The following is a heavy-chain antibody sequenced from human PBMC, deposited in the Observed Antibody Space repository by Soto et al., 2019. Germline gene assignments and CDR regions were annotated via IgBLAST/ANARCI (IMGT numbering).Heavy chain of an antibody. D-gene: IGHD6-19*01. CDR2: ISYDGSNK. CDR3: AKDRTPLLSSGWYTRLDY. CDR1: GFTFSSYG. J-gene: IGHJ4*02. Sequence: GGSLRLSCAASGFTFSSYGMHWVRQAPGKGLEWVAVISYDGSNKYYADSVKGRFTISRDNSKNTLYLQMNSLRAEDTAVYYCAKDRTPLLSSGWYTRLDYWGQGTLVTVSS. V-gene: IGHV3-30*18.